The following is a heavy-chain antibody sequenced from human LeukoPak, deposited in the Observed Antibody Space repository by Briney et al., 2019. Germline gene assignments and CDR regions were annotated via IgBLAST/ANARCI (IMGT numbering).Heavy chain of an antibody. D-gene: IGHD6-13*01. CDR2: ISTSSSYI. J-gene: IGHJ5*01. CDR1: GFTFSGST. V-gene: IGHV3-21*01. Sequence: NPGGSLRLSCAASGFTFSGSTMNWVRQAPGKGLEWVSFISTSSSYIYYADSVRGRFTISRDNAKNSLYLQMNSLRAEDTAVYYCARPYSISWELDSWGQGTLVTVSS. CDR3: ARPYSISWELDS.